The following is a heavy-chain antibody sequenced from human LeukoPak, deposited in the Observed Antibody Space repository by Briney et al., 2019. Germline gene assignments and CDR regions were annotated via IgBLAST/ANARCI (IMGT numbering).Heavy chain of an antibody. D-gene: IGHD2-21*01. CDR3: ACVVRGAFDI. J-gene: IGHJ3*02. V-gene: IGHV1-46*03. Sequence: ASVKLSCKASGFTFTSYYMHWVRQAPGQGLEWMGIINPSGGSTSYPQKFQGRVTMTRDTSTSTVYMELSSLRSEDTAVYYCACVVRGAFDIWGQGTLVPVSS. CDR1: GFTFTSYY. CDR2: INPSGGST.